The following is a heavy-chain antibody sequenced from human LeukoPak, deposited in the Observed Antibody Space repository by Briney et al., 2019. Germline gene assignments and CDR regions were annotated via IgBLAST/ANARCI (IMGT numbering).Heavy chain of an antibody. D-gene: IGHD6-13*01. CDR3: ARERAAGTKWFDP. Sequence: LRLSCAVSGITLSNYGMSWVRLAPGKGLEWIGYIYHSGSTYYNPSLKSRVTISVDRSKNQFSLKLSSVTAADTAVYYCARERAAGTKWFDPWGQGTLVTVSS. J-gene: IGHJ5*02. V-gene: IGHV4-30-2*01. CDR2: IYHSGST. CDR1: GITLSNYG.